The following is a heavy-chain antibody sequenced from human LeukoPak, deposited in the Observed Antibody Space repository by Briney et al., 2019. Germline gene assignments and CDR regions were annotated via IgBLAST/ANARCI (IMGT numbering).Heavy chain of an antibody. Sequence: SETLSLTCNVSGGSISSTSYYWGWIRQPPGKRLEWIGSMYYSGSTYYNPSLKSRVTISVDTPKNQFSPRLSSVTAADTAVYYCASDFSGRYYHFDYWGQGTLVTVSS. CDR1: GGSISSTSYY. V-gene: IGHV4-39*01. D-gene: IGHD1-26*01. CDR3: ASDFSGRYYHFDY. CDR2: MYYSGST. J-gene: IGHJ4*02.